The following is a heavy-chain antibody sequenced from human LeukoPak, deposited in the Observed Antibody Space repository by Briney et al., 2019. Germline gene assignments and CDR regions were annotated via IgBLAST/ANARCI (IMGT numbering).Heavy chain of an antibody. CDR2: INPSGGST. CDR1: GYTFTSYY. CDR3: ARGQIVATIDKYYYYMDV. Sequence: ASVKVSCKASGYTFTSYYMHWVRQAPGQGLEWMGIINPSGGSTSYAQKFQGRVTMTRDMSTSTVYMELSSLRSEDMAVYYCARGQIVATIDKYYYYMDVWGKGTTVTVSS. V-gene: IGHV1-46*01. J-gene: IGHJ6*03. D-gene: IGHD5-12*01.